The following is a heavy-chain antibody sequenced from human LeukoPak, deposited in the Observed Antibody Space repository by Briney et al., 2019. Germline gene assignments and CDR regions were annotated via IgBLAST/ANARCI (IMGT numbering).Heavy chain of an antibody. Sequence: ASVKVSCKASGDTFTSYGISWVRQAPGQGLEWMGWISAYNGNTNYAQKLQGRVTMTTDTSTSTAYMELRSLRSDDTAVYYCARAPRGSFWFVSQNYYFDYWGQGTLVTVSS. CDR1: GDTFTSYG. CDR2: ISAYNGNT. J-gene: IGHJ4*02. D-gene: IGHD3-3*01. CDR3: ARAPRGSFWFVSQNYYFDY. V-gene: IGHV1-18*01.